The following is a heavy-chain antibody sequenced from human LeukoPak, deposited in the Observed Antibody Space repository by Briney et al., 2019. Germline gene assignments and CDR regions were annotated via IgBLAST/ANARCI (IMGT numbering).Heavy chain of an antibody. J-gene: IGHJ3*02. D-gene: IGHD3-10*01. CDR1: GGTFSSYA. Sequence: ASVKVSCKASGGTFSSYAISWVRQAPGQGLEWMGGIIPIFGTANYAQKFQGRVTITADESTSTAYMELSSPRSEDTAVYYCARDRPGSIISLPDAFDIWGQGTMVTVSS. CDR2: IIPIFGTA. V-gene: IGHV1-69*13. CDR3: ARDRPGSIISLPDAFDI.